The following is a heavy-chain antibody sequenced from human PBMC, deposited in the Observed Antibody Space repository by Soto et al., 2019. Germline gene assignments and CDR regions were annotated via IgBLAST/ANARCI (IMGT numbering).Heavy chain of an antibody. D-gene: IGHD1-26*01. V-gene: IGHV1-18*01. CDR1: GYTFTTSG. Sequence: QVQLVQSGPEVRKPGASVKVSCEASGYTFTTSGISWVRQVPGQGLEWMGWISTYNGDTNSAQNFQGRVLMTADTSTCTAYIELMSLKSDDTAVYYCARQGSWPYYYYGLDVWGQGTTVTVSS. CDR2: ISTYNGDT. CDR3: ARQGSWPYYYYGLDV. J-gene: IGHJ6*02.